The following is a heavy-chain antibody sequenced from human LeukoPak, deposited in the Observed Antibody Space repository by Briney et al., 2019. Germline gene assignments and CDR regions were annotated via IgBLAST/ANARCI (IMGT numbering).Heavy chain of an antibody. Sequence: GASVKVSCKASGYSLTSYGISWVRQAPGQGLEWMGGIIPISGTTNYAQKFQGRVTITADKSTSTAYMEPSSLRSEDTAVYYCATLCCGSYYMDVWGKGTTVTVSS. D-gene: IGHD2-15*01. CDR1: GYSLTSYG. V-gene: IGHV1-69*06. CDR2: IIPISGTT. J-gene: IGHJ6*03. CDR3: ATLCCGSYYMDV.